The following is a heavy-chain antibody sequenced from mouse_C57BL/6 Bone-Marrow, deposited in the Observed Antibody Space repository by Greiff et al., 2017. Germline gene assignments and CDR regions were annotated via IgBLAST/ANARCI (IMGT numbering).Heavy chain of an antibody. D-gene: IGHD1-2*01. J-gene: IGHJ2*01. Sequence: QVQLQQPGAELVMPGASVKLSCKASGYTFTSYWMHWVKQRPGQGLEWIGEIDPSDSYTNYNQKLKVKSTLTVDKSSSTAYMQLSSLTSEDSSVYYCARGRYYGDYWGQGTTLTFSS. CDR3: ARGRYYGDY. CDR1: GYTFTSYW. V-gene: IGHV1-69*01. CDR2: IDPSDSYT.